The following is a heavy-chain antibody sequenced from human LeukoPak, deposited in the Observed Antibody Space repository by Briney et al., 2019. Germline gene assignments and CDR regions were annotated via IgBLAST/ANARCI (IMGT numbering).Heavy chain of an antibody. V-gene: IGHV4-61*02. CDR2: FYSGGST. Sequence: PSETLSLTCTVSGGSISSGLYSWSWIRQPAGKGLEWIGRFYSGGSTDYNPSLRSRATISVDTSKNHFSLNLSFVTAADTAVYYCARGWYIGGWTGFDTWGQGTLVTVPS. D-gene: IGHD6-19*01. J-gene: IGHJ4*02. CDR3: ARGWYIGGWTGFDT. CDR1: GGSISSGLYS.